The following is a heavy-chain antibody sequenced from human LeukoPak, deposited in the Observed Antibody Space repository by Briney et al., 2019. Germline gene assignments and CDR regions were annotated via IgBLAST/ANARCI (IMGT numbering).Heavy chain of an antibody. Sequence: GSVKVSCEASGYTFTGYYMHWVRQAPGQGLEWMGRINPNSGGTNYAQTFQGRVTMTRDTSISTAYMELSRLRSDDTAVYYCAKGGPVRDSFGGVIVWFDPWGQGTLVTVSS. CDR1: GYTFTGYY. D-gene: IGHD3-16*02. J-gene: IGHJ5*02. V-gene: IGHV1-2*06. CDR2: INPNSGGT. CDR3: AKGGPVRDSFGGVIVWFDP.